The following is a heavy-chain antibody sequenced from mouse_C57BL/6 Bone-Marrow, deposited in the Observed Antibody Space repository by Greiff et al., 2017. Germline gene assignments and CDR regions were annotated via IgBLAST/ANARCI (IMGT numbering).Heavy chain of an antibody. Sequence: EVQLQQSGPELVKPGASVKISCKASGYTFTDYYMNWVKQSPGQGLAWIGDINPTNGGTSYNQKFKGKATLTVDKSSSTAYMELRSLASEDSAVYYCASEEGGTYAMDYWGQGTSVTVSS. D-gene: IGHD1-1*02. CDR1: GYTFTDYY. CDR2: INPTNGGT. V-gene: IGHV1-26*01. CDR3: ASEEGGTYAMDY. J-gene: IGHJ4*01.